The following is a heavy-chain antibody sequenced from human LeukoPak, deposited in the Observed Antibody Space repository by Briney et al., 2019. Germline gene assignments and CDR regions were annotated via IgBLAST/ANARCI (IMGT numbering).Heavy chain of an antibody. J-gene: IGHJ4*02. V-gene: IGHV4-4*07. Sequence: SETLSLTCTVSGASMNGYFWAWIRRPAGNTLEWIGRIYSSGNTNYNLSLKSRVTMSVDTSKNQFSLRLSSVTAADTAVYYCARERRGGSTFFDNWGQGTLVTVSS. D-gene: IGHD1-26*01. CDR2: IYSSGNT. CDR3: ARERRGGSTFFDN. CDR1: GASMNGYF.